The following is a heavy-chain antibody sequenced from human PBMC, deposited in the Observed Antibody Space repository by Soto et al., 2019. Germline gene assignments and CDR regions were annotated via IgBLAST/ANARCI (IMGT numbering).Heavy chain of an antibody. CDR3: ARDPGGAFDI. Sequence: EVQLVESGGGLVQPGRSLRLSCAASGFTFDDYAMHWFRQAPGKGLEWVSGISWNSGNIDYADSVKGRFTISRDNAKNSLYLQVNSLRAEDTALYYCARDPGGAFDIWGQGTMVTVSS. D-gene: IGHD3-10*01. J-gene: IGHJ3*02. CDR1: GFTFDDYA. CDR2: ISWNSGNI. V-gene: IGHV3-9*01.